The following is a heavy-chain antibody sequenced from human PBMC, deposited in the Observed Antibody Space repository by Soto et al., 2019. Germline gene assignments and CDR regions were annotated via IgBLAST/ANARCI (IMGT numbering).Heavy chain of an antibody. D-gene: IGHD3-10*01. CDR2: IYYSGST. CDR3: ARHANYYGSGSYSFNY. CDR1: GGSISSSSYY. V-gene: IGHV4-39*01. J-gene: IGHJ4*02. Sequence: SETLSLTCTVSGGSISSSSYYWGWIRQPPGKGLEWIGSIYYSGSTYYNPSLKSRVTISVDTSKNQFSLKLSPVTAADTAVYYCARHANYYGSGSYSFNYWGQGTLVTVSS.